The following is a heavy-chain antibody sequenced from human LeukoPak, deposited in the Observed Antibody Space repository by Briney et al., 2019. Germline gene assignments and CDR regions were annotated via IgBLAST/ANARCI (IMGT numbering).Heavy chain of an antibody. V-gene: IGHV3-23*01. CDR1: GFTFSSYA. J-gene: IGHJ4*02. D-gene: IGHD1-26*01. CDR2: IYASGSAT. CDR3: ARDRGGSYSAIDY. Sequence: GGSLRLSCEASGFTFSSYAMTWVRQAPGKGLEWVSGIYASGSATHYADTVKGRFTISRDNSKNTLYLQMNSLRAEDTAVYYCARDRGGSYSAIDYWGQGTLVTVSS.